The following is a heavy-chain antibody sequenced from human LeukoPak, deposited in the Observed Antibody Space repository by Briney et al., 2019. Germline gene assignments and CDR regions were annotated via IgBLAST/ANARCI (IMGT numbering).Heavy chain of an antibody. CDR3: ARDYRYALDY. Sequence: KAGGSLRLSCTASGFTLDEYAVSWVRQAPGKGLEWVSYISGSSNNIGNADSVKGRFTISRDNAKNSLYLQMNSLRAEDTAVYSCARDYRYALDYWGQGTLVTVSS. J-gene: IGHJ4*02. D-gene: IGHD3-16*02. V-gene: IGHV3-11*06. CDR1: GFTLDEYA. CDR2: ISGSSNNI.